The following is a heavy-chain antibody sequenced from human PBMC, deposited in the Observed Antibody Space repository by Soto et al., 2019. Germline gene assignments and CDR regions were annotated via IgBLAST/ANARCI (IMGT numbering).Heavy chain of an antibody. CDR3: ARSPYCGGDCYPFDY. D-gene: IGHD2-21*02. CDR2: IYYSGST. V-gene: IGHV4-59*01. CDR1: GGSISSYY. J-gene: IGHJ4*02. Sequence: QVQLQESGPGLVKPSETLSLTCTVSGGSISSYYWSWIRQPPGKGLEWIGYIYYSGSTNYNPSLKSRFTISVDTSKNQFSLKLSSVTAAHTAVYYCARSPYCGGDCYPFDYWGQGTRVTVSS.